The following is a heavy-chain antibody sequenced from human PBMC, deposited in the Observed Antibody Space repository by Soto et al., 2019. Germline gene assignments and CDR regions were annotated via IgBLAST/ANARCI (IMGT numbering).Heavy chain of an antibody. J-gene: IGHJ4*02. V-gene: IGHV1-69*01. CDR3: ARGGVDVVATSAVDY. CDR1: GGTFNNYA. Sequence: QVQLVQSGAEVKKPGSSVKVSGKASGGTFNNYAISWVRQAHGQGLEWMVGSIPIIGTADYAHKFQGRLAISADESTGSTCLELSSMRSEDTALYYGARGGVDVVATSAVDYWGQGTLVTVSS. D-gene: IGHD5-12*01. CDR2: SIPIIGTA.